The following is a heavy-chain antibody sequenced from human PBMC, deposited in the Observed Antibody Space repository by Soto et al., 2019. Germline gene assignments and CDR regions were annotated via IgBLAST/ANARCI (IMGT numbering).Heavy chain of an antibody. J-gene: IGHJ6*02. D-gene: IGHD3-3*01. CDR1: GYSFTSYW. CDR3: VSPYYHFSSGHRDCYGMEF. CDR2: IDPSDSCS. Sequence: GESLKISCKGSGYSFTSYWISCVRQMPWKGLEWMGRIDPSDSCSNCSPSFQGHVTISADKSISTAYMQWSSLKASDTAMYYCVSPYYHFSSGHRDCYGMEFWGQGTTVTLSS. V-gene: IGHV5-10-1*01.